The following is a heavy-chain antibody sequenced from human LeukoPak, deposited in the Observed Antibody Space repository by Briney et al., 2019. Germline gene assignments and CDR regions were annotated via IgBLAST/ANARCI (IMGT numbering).Heavy chain of an antibody. CDR3: ARDLTTNWNYLSYYYMDV. J-gene: IGHJ6*03. D-gene: IGHD1-7*01. CDR1: GGSISSGDYY. Sequence: SQTLSLTCTVSGGSISSGDYYWSWIRQPPGKGLEWIGYIYYGGSTYYNPSLKSRVTISVDTSKNQFSLKLSSVTAADTAVYYCARDLTTNWNYLSYYYMDVWGKGTTVTVSS. V-gene: IGHV4-30-4*08. CDR2: IYYGGST.